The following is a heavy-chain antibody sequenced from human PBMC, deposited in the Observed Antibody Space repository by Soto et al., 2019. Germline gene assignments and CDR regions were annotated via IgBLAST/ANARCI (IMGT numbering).Heavy chain of an antibody. CDR3: ARSTYYCGGGNCRPARFDS. CDR1: GGSISSSAYY. CDR2: IYYSGST. V-gene: IGHV4-39*01. D-gene: IGHD2-15*01. J-gene: IGHJ5*01. Sequence: ETLSLTCTVSGGSISSSAYYWGWIRQPPGKGLEWIGSIYYSGSTYYSPSLRSRATMSVDTSKNEFSLKLTSLTGADTAVYYCARSTYYCGGGNCRPARFDSWGQGTLVTVSS.